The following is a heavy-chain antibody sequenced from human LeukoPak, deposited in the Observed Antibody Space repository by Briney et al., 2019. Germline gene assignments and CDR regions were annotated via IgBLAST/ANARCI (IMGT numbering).Heavy chain of an antibody. D-gene: IGHD3-22*01. CDR1: GGSISSGTYY. J-gene: IGHJ3*02. CDR3: ARGKYDSSGYLLTVDAFDI. Sequence: SETLSLTCSVSGGSISSGTYYWSWIRQPAGKGLEWIGRMYTSGSTNYNPSLKSRVTISVDTSKNQFSLKLSSVTAADTAVYYCARGKYDSSGYLLTVDAFDIWGQGTMVTVSS. CDR2: MYTSGST. V-gene: IGHV4-61*02.